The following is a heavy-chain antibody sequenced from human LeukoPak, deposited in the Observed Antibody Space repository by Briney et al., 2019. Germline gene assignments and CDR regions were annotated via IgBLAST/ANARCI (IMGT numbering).Heavy chain of an antibody. CDR2: INPNSGGT. CDR1: GHTFTGYY. Sequence: GASVKVSCKASGHTFTGYYMHWVRQAPGQGLEWMGWINPNSGGTNYAQKFQGRVTMTRDTSISTAYMELSRLRSDDTAVYYCAREVVVVPAAMLGAGYWGQGTLVTVSS. J-gene: IGHJ4*02. D-gene: IGHD2-2*01. CDR3: AREVVVVPAAMLGAGY. V-gene: IGHV1-2*02.